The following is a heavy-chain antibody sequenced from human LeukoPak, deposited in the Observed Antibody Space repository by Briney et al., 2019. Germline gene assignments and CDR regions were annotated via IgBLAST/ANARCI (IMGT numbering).Heavy chain of an antibody. J-gene: IGHJ4*02. Sequence: SETLSLTCTVSGVSISSSNKFWGWVRQPPGRGVEWIGSMHYRGTTYYITSLKSRVTISVDTSKNQFSLKLSSVTAADTAVYYCARHEEEDGYNAKTFDFWGQGTLVTVSS. CDR1: GVSISSSNKF. CDR3: ARHEEEDGYNAKTFDF. CDR2: MHYRGTT. D-gene: IGHD5-24*01. V-gene: IGHV4-39*01.